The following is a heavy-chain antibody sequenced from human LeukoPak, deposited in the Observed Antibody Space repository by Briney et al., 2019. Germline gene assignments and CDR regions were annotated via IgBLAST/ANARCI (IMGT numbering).Heavy chain of an antibody. CDR3: ARLPHYGTTSCYGGGYYLDY. V-gene: IGHV4-38-2*01. CDR2: MYHSGST. CDR1: GYSISSGYY. Sequence: SETLSLTCAVSGYSISSGYYWGWIRQPPGKGLEWIGSMYHSGSTYYNPSLKSRVTISLDTSTNQSSLKLNSVTAADTAVYYWARLPHYGTTSCYGGGYYLDYWGQGTLVTVSS. D-gene: IGHD2-2*01. J-gene: IGHJ4*02.